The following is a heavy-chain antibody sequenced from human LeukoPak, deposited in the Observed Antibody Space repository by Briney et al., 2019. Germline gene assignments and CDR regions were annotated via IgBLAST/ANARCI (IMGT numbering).Heavy chain of an antibody. CDR1: GGSMSSSSYY. CDR2: IYYSGST. J-gene: IGHJ5*02. D-gene: IGHD3-22*01. CDR3: ARDSYYDSGGPPNWFDP. V-gene: IGHV4-39*07. Sequence: PSETLSLTCTVSGGSMSSSSYYWGWIRQPPGKGLEWIGSIYYSGSTYYNPSLKSRVTISVDTSKNQFSLKLSSVTAADTAVYYCARDSYYDSGGPPNWFDPWGQGTLVTVSS.